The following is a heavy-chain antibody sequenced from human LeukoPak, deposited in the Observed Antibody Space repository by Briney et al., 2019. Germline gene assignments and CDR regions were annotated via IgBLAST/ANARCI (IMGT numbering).Heavy chain of an antibody. CDR2: IFYSGST. CDR3: ARHGSRAVAGYFDY. Sequence: PAETLSLTCSVSGASVSSSSYYWSWIRQPPGKELEWIGYIFYSGSTNYSPSLKSRVTISVATSKTQFSLKLSSVTAADTAVYYCARHGSRAVAGYFDYWGQGTLVTVSS. CDR1: GASVSSSSYY. J-gene: IGHJ4*02. D-gene: IGHD6-19*01. V-gene: IGHV4-61*01.